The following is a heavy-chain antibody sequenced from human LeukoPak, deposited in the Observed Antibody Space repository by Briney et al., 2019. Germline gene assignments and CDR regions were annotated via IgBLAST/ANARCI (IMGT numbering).Heavy chain of an antibody. V-gene: IGHV1-18*01. D-gene: IGHD1-1*01. Sequence: ASVKVSCKASGYSFTTYGFSWVRQAPGQGLEWMGWIGAYNGNTNYAQRLQGRVTMTTDTSTSTVYMELRSLRSDDTAVYYCARDKNWKPDYWGQGTLVTVSS. CDR2: IGAYNGNT. CDR3: ARDKNWKPDY. CDR1: GYSFTTYG. J-gene: IGHJ4*02.